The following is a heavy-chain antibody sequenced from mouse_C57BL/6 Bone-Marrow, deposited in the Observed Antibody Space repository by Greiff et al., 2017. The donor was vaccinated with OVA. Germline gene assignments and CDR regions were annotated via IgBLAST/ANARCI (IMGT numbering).Heavy chain of an antibody. V-gene: IGHV5-2*01. Sequence: EVKLVESGGGLVQPGESLKLSCESTEYEFPSYDMSWVRKTPEKRLELVAAINSDGGSTYYPDTMERRFIISRDNTKKTLYLQMSSLRSEDTALYWPICLLDYYAMDYWGQGTSVTVSS. D-gene: IGHD2-3*01. J-gene: IGHJ4*01. CDR1: EYEFPSYD. CDR2: INSDGGST. CDR3: ICLLDYYAMDY.